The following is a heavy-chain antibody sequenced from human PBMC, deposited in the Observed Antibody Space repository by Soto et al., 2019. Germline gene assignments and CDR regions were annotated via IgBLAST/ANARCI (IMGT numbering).Heavy chain of an antibody. Sequence: PGESLKISCKGSGYIFTTYWIGWVRQMPGKGLEWMGIIYAADSNTRYSPSFQGQVTISADKSISTAYLQWSSLKASDTAMYYCARRGTYSSGWDYWGQGTLVTSPQ. D-gene: IGHD6-19*01. V-gene: IGHV5-51*01. CDR2: IYAADSNT. CDR3: ARRGTYSSGWDY. CDR1: GYIFTTYW. J-gene: IGHJ4*02.